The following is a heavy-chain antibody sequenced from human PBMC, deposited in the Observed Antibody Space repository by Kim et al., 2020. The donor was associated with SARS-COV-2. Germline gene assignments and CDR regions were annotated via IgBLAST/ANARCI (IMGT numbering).Heavy chain of an antibody. V-gene: IGHV3-74*01. Sequence: GGSLRLSCAASGFTFSSYWMHWVRQAPGKGLVWVSRINSDGSSTSYADSVKGRFTISRDNAKNTLYLQMNSLRAEDTAVYYCARTDSSGYYYVYWGQGTLVTVSS. J-gene: IGHJ4*02. CDR2: INSDGSST. CDR1: GFTFSSYW. D-gene: IGHD3-22*01. CDR3: ARTDSSGYYYVY.